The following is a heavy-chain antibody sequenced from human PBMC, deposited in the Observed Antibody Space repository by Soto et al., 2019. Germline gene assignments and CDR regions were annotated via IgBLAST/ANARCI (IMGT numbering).Heavy chain of an antibody. J-gene: IGHJ4*02. Sequence: QITLNESGPTQVKPRQTLTLTCTFSGFSLTTSGVGVGWIRQSPGKAPEWLALIYWDDDKRYSPSLKSRLTITQDTSQNQVVLTMADLDPADTSTYFCAHRVLRTVFGLVTTTAIYFDFWAQGTPVAVSS. CDR1: GFSLTTSGVG. CDR2: IYWDDDK. V-gene: IGHV2-5*02. CDR3: AHRVLRTVFGLVTTTAIYFDF. D-gene: IGHD3-3*01.